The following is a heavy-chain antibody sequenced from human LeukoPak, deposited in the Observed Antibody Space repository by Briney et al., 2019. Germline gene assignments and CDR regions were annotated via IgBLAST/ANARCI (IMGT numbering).Heavy chain of an antibody. CDR2: ISWNSGSI. Sequence: GGSLRLSCAASGFTLDDYAMHWVRQAPGKGLEWVSGISWNSGSIGYADSVKGRFTISRDNAKNSLYLQMNSLRAEDTALYYCAKAKRMSGMDVWGQGTTVTVSS. CDR3: AKAKRMSGMDV. D-gene: IGHD2-15*01. J-gene: IGHJ6*02. V-gene: IGHV3-9*01. CDR1: GFTLDDYA.